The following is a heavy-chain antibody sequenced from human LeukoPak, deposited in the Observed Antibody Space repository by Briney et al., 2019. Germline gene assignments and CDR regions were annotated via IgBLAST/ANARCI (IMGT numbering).Heavy chain of an antibody. CDR2: ISTSSSTI. Sequence: PGGSLRLSCAASGFTFSSYSMNWVRQAPGKGLEWVSYISTSSSTIYYADSVKGRFTISRDNAKNSLYLQMNSLRDEDTAVYYRARDYRSSSGWTVDYWGQGTLVTVSS. D-gene: IGHD6-19*01. CDR3: ARDYRSSSGWTVDY. CDR1: GFTFSSYS. J-gene: IGHJ4*02. V-gene: IGHV3-48*02.